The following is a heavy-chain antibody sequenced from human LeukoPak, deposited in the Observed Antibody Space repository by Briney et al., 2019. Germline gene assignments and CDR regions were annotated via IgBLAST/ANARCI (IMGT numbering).Heavy chain of an antibody. Sequence: GGSLRLSCAASGFTVSTNYMTWVRQAPGKGLEWVSVIYSGGTTYYADSVKGRFTISRDNSKNTLYLRMNSLRAEDTAVYYCARVRPYDYVWGSYRPLDYWGQGTLVTVSS. D-gene: IGHD3-16*02. J-gene: IGHJ4*02. CDR3: ARVRPYDYVWGSYRPLDY. CDR1: GFTVSTNY. CDR2: IYSGGTT. V-gene: IGHV3-53*01.